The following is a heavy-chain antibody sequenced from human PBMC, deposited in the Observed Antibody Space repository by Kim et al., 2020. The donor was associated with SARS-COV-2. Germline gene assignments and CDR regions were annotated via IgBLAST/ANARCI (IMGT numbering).Heavy chain of an antibody. V-gene: IGHV3-33*01. CDR1: GFTFSSYG. CDR2: IWYDGSNK. Sequence: GGSLRLSCAASGFTFSSYGMHWVRQAPGKGLEWVAVIWYDGSNKYYADSVKGRFTISRDNSKNTLYLQMNSLRAEDTAVYYCARDTIVGYYYYYGMDVWGQGTTVTVSS. D-gene: IGHD2-21*01. J-gene: IGHJ6*02. CDR3: ARDTIVGYYYYYGMDV.